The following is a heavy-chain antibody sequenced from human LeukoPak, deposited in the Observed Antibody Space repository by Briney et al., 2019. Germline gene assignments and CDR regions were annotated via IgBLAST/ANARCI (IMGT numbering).Heavy chain of an antibody. CDR1: GFTFSNYG. V-gene: IGHV3-23*01. CDR3: AKEPLRWSGDLAYDWFDP. Sequence: GGSLRLSCAASGFTFSNYGMSWVRQAPGKGLEWVSTISGSGGNTYYADSVKGRFTISRDNSKNTLYLQMNSLRAEDTAIYYCAKEPLRWSGDLAYDWFDPWGQGTLVTVSS. J-gene: IGHJ5*02. CDR2: ISGSGGNT. D-gene: IGHD3-10*01.